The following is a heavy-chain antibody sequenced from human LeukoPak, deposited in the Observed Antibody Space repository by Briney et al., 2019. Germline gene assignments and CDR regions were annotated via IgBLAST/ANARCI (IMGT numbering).Heavy chain of an antibody. CDR1: GYTFTSYY. D-gene: IGHD2-21*02. CDR2: INPNSGNT. Sequence: ASVKVSCKASGYTFTSYYMHWVRQAPGQGLEWMGLINPNSGNTGYAQKFQGRVTITRNTSISTAYMELSSLRSEDTAVYYCARSDEGFDYWGQGTLVTVSS. J-gene: IGHJ4*02. CDR3: ARSDEGFDY. V-gene: IGHV1-8*01.